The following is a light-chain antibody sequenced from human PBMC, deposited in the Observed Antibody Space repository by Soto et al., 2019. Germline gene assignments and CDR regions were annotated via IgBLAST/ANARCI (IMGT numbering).Light chain of an antibody. J-gene: IGLJ2*01. V-gene: IGLV2-14*01. CDR1: SSDVGGYNY. Sequence: QSALTQPASVSGSPGQSITIPCTGASSDVGGYNYVSWYQQHPGRAPKLVIYKVSDRPSGVSSRFSASKSGNTASLTISGLQADDEADYYCSSYSTSPSPQWVFGGGTKVTVL. CDR3: SSYSTSPSPQWV. CDR2: KVS.